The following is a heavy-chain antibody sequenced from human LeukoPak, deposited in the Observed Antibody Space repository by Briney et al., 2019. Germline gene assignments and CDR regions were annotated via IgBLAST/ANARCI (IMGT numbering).Heavy chain of an antibody. CDR3: ARDDYYDSSHGMDV. D-gene: IGHD3-22*01. CDR1: GASVNSGNYY. J-gene: IGHJ6*02. V-gene: IGHV4-61*02. Sequence: SQTLSLTCTVSGASVNSGNYYWTWIRQPAGKRLEWIGRIYTSGSTNYNPSLKSRVTISVDKSKNQFSLNLSSVTAADTAVYYCARDDYYDSSHGMDVWGQGTTVTVSS. CDR2: IYTSGST.